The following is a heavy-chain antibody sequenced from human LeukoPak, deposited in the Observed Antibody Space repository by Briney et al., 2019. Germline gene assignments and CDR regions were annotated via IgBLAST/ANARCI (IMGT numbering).Heavy chain of an antibody. D-gene: IGHD4-23*01. V-gene: IGHV3-48*02. Sequence: GGSLRLSCAASGITFSGYSMIWVRQAPGKGLEWVSFITTTGNTIYYAESVKGRFTISRDNAKKSLYLQMNSLRDEDTAVYYCARVGGATLVTMYFDYWGQGTLVTVSS. CDR2: ITTTGNTI. CDR3: ARVGGATLVTMYFDY. CDR1: GITFSGYS. J-gene: IGHJ4*02.